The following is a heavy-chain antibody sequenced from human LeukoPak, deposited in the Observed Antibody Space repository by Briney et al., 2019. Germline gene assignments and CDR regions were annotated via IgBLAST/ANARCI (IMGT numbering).Heavy chain of an antibody. V-gene: IGHV3-11*01. J-gene: IGHJ3*02. Sequence: PGGSLRLSCAASGFTFSDYYMSRIRQAPETGLEWLSYTSPSGGTIYYTDSVKGRFTMSRDNAQNALYLEMNSLRAEDTAVYYCAREKKTEWTTGAFDMWGQGTMVIVSS. CDR1: GFTFSDYY. CDR2: TSPSGGTI. CDR3: AREKKTEWTTGAFDM. D-gene: IGHD3-3*01.